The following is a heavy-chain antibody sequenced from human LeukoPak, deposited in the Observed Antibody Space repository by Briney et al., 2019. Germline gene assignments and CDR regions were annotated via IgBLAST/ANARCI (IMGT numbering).Heavy chain of an antibody. J-gene: IGHJ4*02. V-gene: IGHV3-66*01. CDR2: INSGGGT. CDR3: ARRSTAFPGPFDY. D-gene: IGHD5/OR15-5a*01. Sequence: GGSLRLSCAASGVTVSTNYMSWVRQAPGKGLEWVSAINSGGGTYYADSVQGRFTISRDNSKNTLYLQMNTLRAEATAVYYCARRSTAFPGPFDYWGQGTLVTVSS. CDR1: GVTVSTNY.